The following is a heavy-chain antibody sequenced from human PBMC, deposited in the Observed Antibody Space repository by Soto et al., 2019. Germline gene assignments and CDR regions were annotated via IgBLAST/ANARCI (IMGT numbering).Heavy chain of an antibody. D-gene: IGHD6-19*01. J-gene: IGHJ4*02. CDR1: GGSFSGYY. CDR3: ARGAVSY. Sequence: QVQLQQWGAGLLKPSETLSLTCAVYGGSFSGYYWSWIRQPPGKGLEWIGEINHSGSTNYNPALKSRVTISVDTCKNQLALKLSSVTAADTAVYYRARGAVSYWGQGTLVTVSS. V-gene: IGHV4-34*01. CDR2: INHSGST.